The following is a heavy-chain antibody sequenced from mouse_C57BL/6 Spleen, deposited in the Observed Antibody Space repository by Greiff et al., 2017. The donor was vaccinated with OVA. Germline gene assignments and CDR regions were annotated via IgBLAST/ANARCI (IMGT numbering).Heavy chain of an antibody. J-gene: IGHJ2*01. D-gene: IGHD2-2*01. V-gene: IGHV1-54*01. CDR1: GYAFTNYL. CDR2: INPGSGGT. CDR3: AREGISTMVTYYFDY. Sequence: VKLQESGAELVRPGTSVKVSCKASGYAFTNYLIEWVKQRPGQGLEWIGVINPGSGGTNYNEKFKGKATLTADKSSSTAYMQLSSLTSEDSAVYFCAREGISTMVTYYFDYWGQGTTLTVSS.